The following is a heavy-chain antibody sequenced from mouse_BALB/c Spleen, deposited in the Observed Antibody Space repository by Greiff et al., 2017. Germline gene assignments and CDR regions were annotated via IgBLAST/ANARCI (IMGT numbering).Heavy chain of an antibody. V-gene: IGHV14-3*02. J-gene: IGHJ3*01. CDR2: IDPANGNT. D-gene: IGHD2-1*01. CDR3: VYYGNPAWFAY. CDR1: GFNIKDTY. Sequence: VQLKESGAELVKPGASVKLSCTASGFNIKDTYMHWVKQRPEQGLEWIGRIDPANGNTKYDPKFQGKATITADTSSNTAYLQLSSLTSEDTAVYYCVYYGNPAWFAYWGQGTLVTVSA.